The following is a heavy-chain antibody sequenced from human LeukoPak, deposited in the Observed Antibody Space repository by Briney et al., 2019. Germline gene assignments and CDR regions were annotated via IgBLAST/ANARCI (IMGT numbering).Heavy chain of an antibody. CDR3: AKFTGANFDY. CDR2: ISWNSGSI. J-gene: IGHJ4*02. D-gene: IGHD2-8*02. V-gene: IGHV3-9*01. CDR1: GFTFDDYA. Sequence: PGRSLRLSCAASGFTFDDYAMHWVRQAPGKGLEWVSGISWNSGSIGYADSVKGRFIISRDNAKNSLYLQMNSLRAEDTALYYCAKFTGANFDYWGQGTLVTVSS.